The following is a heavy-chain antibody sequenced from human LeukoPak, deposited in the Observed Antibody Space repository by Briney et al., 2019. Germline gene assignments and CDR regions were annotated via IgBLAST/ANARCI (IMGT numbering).Heavy chain of an antibody. CDR1: GYTFTSYD. V-gene: IGHV1-8*03. D-gene: IGHD3-22*01. CDR3: ARGTYYYDSSGYYPLDY. CDR2: MNPNSGNT. Sequence: AAVKVSCKASGYTFTSYDINWVRQATGQGLEWMGWMNPNSGNTGYAQKFQGRVTITRNTSISTAYMELSSLRSEDTAVYYCARGTYYYDSSGYYPLDYWGQGTLVTVSS. J-gene: IGHJ4*02.